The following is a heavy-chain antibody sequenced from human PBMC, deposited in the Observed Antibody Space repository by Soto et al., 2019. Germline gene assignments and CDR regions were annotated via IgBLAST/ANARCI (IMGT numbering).Heavy chain of an antibody. CDR1: GYKFTNYW. V-gene: IGHV5-51*01. J-gene: IGHJ4*02. CDR2: MYPGDSDT. Sequence: GESLKISCEGSGYKFTNYWIGWARQMPGKGLEWMGIMYPGDSDTRYSPSFQGQVTISADKSVSTAYLQWSGLKASDTAIYYGASAGLSGWHGFDSWGQGTLVTVSS. D-gene: IGHD6-19*01. CDR3: ASAGLSGWHGFDS.